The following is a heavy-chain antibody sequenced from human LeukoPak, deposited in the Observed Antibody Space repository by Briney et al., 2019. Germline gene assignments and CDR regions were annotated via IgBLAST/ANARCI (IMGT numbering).Heavy chain of an antibody. J-gene: IGHJ6*03. D-gene: IGHD2-15*01. V-gene: IGHV3-30*18. CDR1: GFTFSIYG. CDR3: AKVGTYCSGGSCSNYYYYMDV. Sequence: PGRSLRLSCAASGFTFSIYGMHWVRQAPGKGLEWVAVISYDGSNKYYADSVKGRFTISRDNSKNTLYLQMNSLRAEDTAVYYCAKVGTYCSGGSCSNYYYYMDVWGKGTTVTVSS. CDR2: ISYDGSNK.